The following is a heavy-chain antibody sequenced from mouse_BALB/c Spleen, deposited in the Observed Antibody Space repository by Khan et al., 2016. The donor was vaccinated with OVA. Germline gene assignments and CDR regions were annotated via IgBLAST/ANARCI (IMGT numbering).Heavy chain of an antibody. Sequence: QVQLQQSGAELAKPGASVKMSCKASGYTFTSYWMHWVKQRPGQGLEWIGYINPSTGYTEYNQRFKDKATLTADKSSSTAYMQLSSLTSEDSAVYYGANDESSSAWLTYWGQGTLVTVSA. CDR1: GYTFTSYW. J-gene: IGHJ3*01. CDR2: INPSTGYT. CDR3: ANDESSSAWLTY. V-gene: IGHV1-7*01. D-gene: IGHD1-1*01.